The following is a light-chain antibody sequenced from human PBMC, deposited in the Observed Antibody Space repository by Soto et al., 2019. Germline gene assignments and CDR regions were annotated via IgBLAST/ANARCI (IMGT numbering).Light chain of an antibody. CDR2: AAS. J-gene: IGKJ3*01. CDR1: HDIRSD. Sequence: DIQMTQSPSSLSASVGDRVTITCRTSHDIRSDLGWFQQKPGKAPKRLIYAASTLQSGVPSRFSGSRSGTEFTLIISSLQPEDFATYYCLQHNSYPFTFGPGTKVDIK. CDR3: LQHNSYPFT. V-gene: IGKV1-17*01.